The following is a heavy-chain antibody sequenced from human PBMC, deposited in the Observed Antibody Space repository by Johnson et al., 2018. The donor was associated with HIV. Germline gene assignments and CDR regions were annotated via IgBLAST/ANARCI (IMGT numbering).Heavy chain of an antibody. D-gene: IGHD2/OR15-2a*01. Sequence: QVQLVESGGGLVQPGGSLRLSCAASGFTFSSYWMHWVRQAPGKGLVGVAVISYDGSNKYYGDSVKGRFTISRDNSKNTLYLQMGSLKAEDTAVYYCAIPYFYEDSHYHWGHGTVVTVSS. V-gene: IGHV3-30*14. CDR1: GFTFSSYW. CDR2: ISYDGSNK. J-gene: IGHJ3*01. CDR3: AIPYFYEDSHYH.